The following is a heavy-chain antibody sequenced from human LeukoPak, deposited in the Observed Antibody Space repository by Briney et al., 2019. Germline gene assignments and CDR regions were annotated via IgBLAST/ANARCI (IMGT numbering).Heavy chain of an antibody. J-gene: IGHJ4*02. Sequence: ASVKVSCKASGGTFSSYAISWVRQAPGQGLEWMGGIIPIFGTANYAQKFQGRVTITADKSTSTAYMELSSLRSEDTAVYYCARGGDHIGDYDSSGTDFDYWGQGTLVTVSS. CDR1: GGTFSSYA. V-gene: IGHV1-69*06. D-gene: IGHD3-22*01. CDR3: ARGGDHIGDYDSSGTDFDY. CDR2: IIPIFGTA.